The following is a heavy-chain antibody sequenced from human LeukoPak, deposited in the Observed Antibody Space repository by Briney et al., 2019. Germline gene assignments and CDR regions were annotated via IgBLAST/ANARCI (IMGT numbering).Heavy chain of an antibody. CDR3: ARGGARQQLVENYFDY. CDR2: IYSGGST. D-gene: IGHD6-13*01. CDR1: GFTFSSSY. V-gene: IGHV3-53*01. J-gene: IGHJ4*02. Sequence: PGGSLRLSCEASGFTFSSSYMSWVRQAPGKGLEWVSFIYSGGSTYYADSVKGRFTISRDNSKNTLYLQMNSLRAEDTAVYYCARGGARQQLVENYFDYWGQGTLVTVSS.